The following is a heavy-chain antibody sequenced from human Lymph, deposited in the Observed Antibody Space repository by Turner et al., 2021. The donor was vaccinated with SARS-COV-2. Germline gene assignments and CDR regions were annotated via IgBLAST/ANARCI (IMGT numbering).Heavy chain of an antibody. Sequence: QVQLVESGGGVVQPGMSLRLSCATSGSSFSSYGMHWVRQAPGKGREWVAVIWYDESNKYYADSVKGRFTISRDNSKTTLYLQMNSRRAEDTAVYYCARVKGYNGYDLRYYYGMDVWGQGTTVTVSS. V-gene: IGHV3-33*01. CDR3: ARVKGYNGYDLRYYYGMDV. CDR1: GSSFSSYG. D-gene: IGHD5-12*01. J-gene: IGHJ6*02. CDR2: IWYDESNK.